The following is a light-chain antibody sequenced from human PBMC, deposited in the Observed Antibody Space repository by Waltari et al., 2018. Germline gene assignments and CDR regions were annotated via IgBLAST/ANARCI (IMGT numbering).Light chain of an antibody. V-gene: IGLV3-21*03. J-gene: IGLJ1*01. Sequence: SYVLTQPPSVSVAPGKTARIACGLTYIGGRTVNWYQQKPGQAPVLVVYGDTDRPSGIPERFFGSTSGNSATLTISRVEAGDEADYYCQVWVSRTDHYVFGTGTEVTVL. CDR1: YIGGRT. CDR3: QVWVSRTDHYV. CDR2: GDT.